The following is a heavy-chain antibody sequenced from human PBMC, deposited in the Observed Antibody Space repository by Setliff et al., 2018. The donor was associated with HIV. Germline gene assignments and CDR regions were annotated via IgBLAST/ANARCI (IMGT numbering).Heavy chain of an antibody. D-gene: IGHD2-21*01. Sequence: TLSLTCAVYGGSFSGYYWSWIRQPPGKGLEWLARIDWDDDVRYSPPLKNRLTLSKDNSKNQVVLAMSNMDPVDTATYFCAHFSHFRDVYFDSWGPGILVTVSS. V-gene: IGHV2-70*11. CDR2: IDWDDDV. CDR1: GGSFSGYY. J-gene: IGHJ4*01. CDR3: AHFSHFRDVYFDS.